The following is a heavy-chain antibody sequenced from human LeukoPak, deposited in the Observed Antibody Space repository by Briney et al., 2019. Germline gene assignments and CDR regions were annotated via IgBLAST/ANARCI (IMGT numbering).Heavy chain of an antibody. CDR3: ARDGKGIDSSGWSFDY. D-gene: IGHD6-19*01. CDR1: GGSISSYY. CDR2: IYYSGST. J-gene: IGHJ4*02. Sequence: SETLSLTCTVSGGSISSYYWSWIRQPPGKGLEWIGYIYYSGSTNYNPSLKSRVTISVDTSKNQFSLKLSSVTAADTAVYYCARDGKGIDSSGWSFDYWGQGALVTVSS. V-gene: IGHV4-59*01.